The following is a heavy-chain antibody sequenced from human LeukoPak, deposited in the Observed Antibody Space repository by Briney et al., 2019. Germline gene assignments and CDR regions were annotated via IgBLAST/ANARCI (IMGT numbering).Heavy chain of an antibody. J-gene: IGHJ3*01. CDR3: ARVQYSSSSKGGFDV. CDR1: EFTFDNYA. Sequence: GRSLRLSCAASEFTFDNYAMHWVRQAPGKGLEWVSSISWNGGTTAYADSVKGRFTISRDNARNSLYLQMNSLRSEDMALYYCARVQYSSSSKGGFDVWGQGTMVTVSS. CDR2: ISWNGGTT. D-gene: IGHD6-6*01. V-gene: IGHV3-9*03.